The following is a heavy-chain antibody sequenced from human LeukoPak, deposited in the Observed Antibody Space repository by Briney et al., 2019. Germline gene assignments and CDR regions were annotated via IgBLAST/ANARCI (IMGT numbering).Heavy chain of an antibody. Sequence: GGSLRLSCAASGFTFSSYAMHWVRQAPGKGLEWVAVISYDGSNKYYADSVKGRFTISRDNSKNTLYLQMNSLRAEDTAVYYCARVGATWGDTMIVVVNPIDYWGQGTLVTVSS. D-gene: IGHD3-22*01. CDR2: ISYDGSNK. CDR3: ARVGATWGDTMIVVVNPIDY. CDR1: GFTFSSYA. V-gene: IGHV3-30-3*01. J-gene: IGHJ4*02.